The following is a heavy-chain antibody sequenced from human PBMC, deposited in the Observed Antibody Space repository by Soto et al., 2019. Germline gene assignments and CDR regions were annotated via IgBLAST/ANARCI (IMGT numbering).Heavy chain of an antibody. D-gene: IGHD5-12*01. CDR3: AREDIVAADAFDI. J-gene: IGHJ3*02. Sequence: ASVKVSCKASGYTFTSYYMHWVRQAPGQGLEWMGIINPSGGSTSYAQKFQGRVTMTRNTSTSTVYMELSSLRSEDTAVYYCAREDIVAADAFDIWGQGTMVTVSS. CDR1: GYTFTSYY. V-gene: IGHV1-46*03. CDR2: INPSGGST.